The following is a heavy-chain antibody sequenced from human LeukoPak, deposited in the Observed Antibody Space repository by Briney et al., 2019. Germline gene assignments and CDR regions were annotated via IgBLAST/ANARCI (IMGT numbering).Heavy chain of an antibody. J-gene: IGHJ4*02. CDR3: ASGDFDY. CDR2: ISSSSSTI. V-gene: IGHV3-11*04. CDR1: GFTFSDYS. Sequence: GGSLRLSCAASGFTFSDYSMTWIRQAPGKGLEWVSDISSSSSTIYYADSVKGRFTISRDNAKNSLYLQMNSLRADDTAVYYCASGDFDYWGQGALVTVSS. D-gene: IGHD3-16*01.